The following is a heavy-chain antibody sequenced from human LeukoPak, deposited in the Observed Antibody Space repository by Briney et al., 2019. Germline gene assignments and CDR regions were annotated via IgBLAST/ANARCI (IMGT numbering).Heavy chain of an antibody. CDR3: ARHSHYYNSKGFDY. Sequence: SSETLSLTCTVSGASISGNSFYWGWVRQPPGKGLEWIGSIYYSGSTYYNPSLGSTYYNPSLQSRVTMSVDTSNNQFSLKLSSVTAADTAVYYCARHSHYYNSKGFDYWGQGTLVTVSS. D-gene: IGHD3-22*01. V-gene: IGHV4-39*01. J-gene: IGHJ4*02. CDR1: GASISGNSFY. CDR2: IYYSGSTYYNPSLGST.